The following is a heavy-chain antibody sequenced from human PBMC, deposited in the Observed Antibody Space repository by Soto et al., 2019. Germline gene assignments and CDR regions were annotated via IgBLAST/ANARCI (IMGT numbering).Heavy chain of an antibody. CDR3: ASPTGRYFDWLLAPTDYYYGMDV. J-gene: IGHJ6*02. Sequence: ASVKVSCKASGYTFTSYGITWVRQAPGQGLEWMGWISPFNGNTNYGQTLQGRVTMTTDTSTSTAYMELRSLRSDDTAVYYCASPTGRYFDWLLAPTDYYYGMDVWGQGTTVTVSS. CDR1: GYTFTSYG. CDR2: ISPFNGNT. V-gene: IGHV1-18*01. D-gene: IGHD3-9*01.